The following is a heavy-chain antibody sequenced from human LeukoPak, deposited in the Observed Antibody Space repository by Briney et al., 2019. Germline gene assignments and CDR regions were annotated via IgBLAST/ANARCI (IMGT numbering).Heavy chain of an antibody. D-gene: IGHD3-22*01. V-gene: IGHV1-8*01. J-gene: IGHJ5*02. CDR3: ARDDSRTGGFDP. CDR2: MNPNRGNT. Sequence: PSVKVSCKASGYTFTSYDINWVRQATGQGLEWMGWMNPNRGNTGYAQKFQGRVTMTRNTSISTAYMELSSLRSEDTAVYYCARDDSRTGGFDPWGQGTLVTVSS. CDR1: GYTFTSYD.